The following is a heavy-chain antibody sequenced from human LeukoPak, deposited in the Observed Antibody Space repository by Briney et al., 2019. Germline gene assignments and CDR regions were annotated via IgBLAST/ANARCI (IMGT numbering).Heavy chain of an antibody. CDR1: GGSISSYY. Sequence: SETLSLTCTVSGGSISSYYWSWIRQPPGKGLEWIGYIYYSGSTNYNPSLKSRVTISVDTSKNQFSLKLSSETAADTAVYYCARVLATMGAFDIWGQGTMVTVSS. CDR2: IYYSGST. D-gene: IGHD5-12*01. CDR3: ARVLATMGAFDI. J-gene: IGHJ3*02. V-gene: IGHV4-59*01.